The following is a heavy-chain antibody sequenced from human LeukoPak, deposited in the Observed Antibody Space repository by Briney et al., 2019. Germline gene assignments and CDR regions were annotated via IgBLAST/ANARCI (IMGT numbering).Heavy chain of an antibody. Sequence: SETLSLTCTVSGGSISNYYWSWIRQPAGKGLEWIGRIYSSGSTNYNPSLKSRVTMSVDTSKNQFSVNLTSVTAADTAVYYCVRCRGTTVLTRFDKWGQGTLVTVSS. J-gene: IGHJ4*02. CDR1: GGSISNYY. CDR2: IYSSGST. CDR3: VRCRGTTVLTRFDK. V-gene: IGHV4-4*07. D-gene: IGHD4/OR15-4a*01.